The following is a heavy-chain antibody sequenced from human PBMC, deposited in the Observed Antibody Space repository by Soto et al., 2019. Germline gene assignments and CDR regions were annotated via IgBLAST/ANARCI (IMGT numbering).Heavy chain of an antibody. V-gene: IGHV3-23*01. D-gene: IGHD3-16*01. Sequence: GGSLRLSCAASGFTFSSYAMSWVRQAPGKGLEWVSAISGSGGSTYYADSVKGRFTISRDNSKNTLYLQMNSLRAEDTAVYYCAKAGDLGDYIWGSYYYFDYWGQGTLVTVSS. J-gene: IGHJ4*02. CDR3: AKAGDLGDYIWGSYYYFDY. CDR1: GFTFSSYA. CDR2: ISGSGGST.